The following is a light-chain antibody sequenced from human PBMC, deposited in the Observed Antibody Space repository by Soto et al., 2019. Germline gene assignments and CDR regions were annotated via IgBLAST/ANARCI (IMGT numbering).Light chain of an antibody. CDR3: QQYNNWPPIT. J-gene: IGKJ5*01. CDR1: QSVSSN. CDR2: GAS. V-gene: IGKV3-15*01. Sequence: EIVMTQSPATLSVSPGERATLSCRASQSVSSNLAWYQQKPGQAPRLHIYGASTKATGIPARFSGSGSGTEFTRTISSLQSEDFAVYYCQQYNNWPPITFGQGTRLEIK.